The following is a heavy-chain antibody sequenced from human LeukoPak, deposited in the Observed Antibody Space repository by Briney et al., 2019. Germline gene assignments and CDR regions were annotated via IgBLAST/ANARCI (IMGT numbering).Heavy chain of an antibody. CDR3: ARDYSSSLDDYYYYYYMDV. CDR2: ISSSGGTI. CDR1: GFTFSSYE. D-gene: IGHD6-13*01. J-gene: IGHJ6*03. Sequence: GGSLRLSCAASGFTFSSYEMNWVRQAPGKGLEWVSYISSSGGTIYYADSVKGRFTISRDNSKNTLYLQMNSLRAEDTAVYYCARDYSSSLDDYYYYYYMDVWGKGTTVTVSS. V-gene: IGHV3-48*03.